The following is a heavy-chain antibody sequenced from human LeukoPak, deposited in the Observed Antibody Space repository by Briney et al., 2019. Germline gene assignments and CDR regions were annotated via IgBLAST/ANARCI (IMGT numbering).Heavy chain of an antibody. D-gene: IGHD2/OR15-2a*01. CDR2: INGSGGNT. CDR1: GFTFSSYA. Sequence: PGGSLRLSCAASGFTFSSYAMSWVRQAPGKGLEWVSAINGSGGNTFYADSVKGRFTLFRDNSKNSLYLQMNSLRAEDTAVYYCAKASSHADVQHPFFYFYSMDVWGKGTTVIVSS. V-gene: IGHV3-23*01. J-gene: IGHJ6*03. CDR3: AKASSHADVQHPFFYFYSMDV.